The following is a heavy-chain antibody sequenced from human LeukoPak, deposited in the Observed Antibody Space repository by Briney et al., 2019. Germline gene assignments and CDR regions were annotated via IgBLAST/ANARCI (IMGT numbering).Heavy chain of an antibody. CDR2: TIPIFGTA. V-gene: IGHV1-69*01. CDR3: ASSGETYYYYYGMDV. CDR1: GGTFSSYA. Sequence: SVKVSCKASGGTFSSYAISWVRQAPGQGLEWMGGTIPIFGTANYAQKFQGRVTITADESTSTAYMELSSLRSEDTAVYYCASSGETYYYYYGMDVWGQGTTVTVSS. J-gene: IGHJ6*02. D-gene: IGHD2-15*01.